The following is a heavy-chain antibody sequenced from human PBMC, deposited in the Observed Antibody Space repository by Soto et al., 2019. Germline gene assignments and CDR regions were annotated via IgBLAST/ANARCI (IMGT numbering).Heavy chain of an antibody. CDR2: IKSKTDGGTT. D-gene: IGHD3-3*01. V-gene: IGHV3-15*01. Sequence: PGGSLRLSCAASGFPFSNAWMSWVRQAPGKGLEWVGRIKSKTDGGTTDYAAPVKGRFTISRDDSKNTLYLQMNSLKTEDTAVYYCTTGPKYYDFWSGWNAFDIWGQGTMVTVS. J-gene: IGHJ3*02. CDR1: GFPFSNAW. CDR3: TTGPKYYDFWSGWNAFDI.